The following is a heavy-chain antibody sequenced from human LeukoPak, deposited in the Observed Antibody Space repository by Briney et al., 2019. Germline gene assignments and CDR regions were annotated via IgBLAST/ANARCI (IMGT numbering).Heavy chain of an antibody. D-gene: IGHD6-6*01. V-gene: IGHV3-74*03. CDR3: ARVREPYSSSSPFDY. Sequence: GGSLRLSCAASGFTFSNYWMHWVRQAPGKGLVWVSCINTDGDISTYANSVKGRFTISRDNAKNTLYLQINSLRAEDTAVYYCARVREPYSSSSPFDYWGQGTLVPVSS. CDR2: INTDGDIS. CDR1: GFTFSNYW. J-gene: IGHJ4*02.